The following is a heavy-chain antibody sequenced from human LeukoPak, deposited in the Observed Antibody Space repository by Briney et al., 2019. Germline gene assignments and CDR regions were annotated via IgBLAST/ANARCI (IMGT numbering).Heavy chain of an antibody. D-gene: IGHD3-10*01. CDR1: GFTFDDYA. CDR3: AKAENTMVRGDCYGMDV. CDR2: ISWNSGII. V-gene: IGHV3-9*01. Sequence: GGSLRLSCAASGFTFDDYAMHWVRQAPGKGLEWVSGISWNSGIIGYADSVKGRFTISRDNAKNSLYLQMNSLRVEDTALYYCAKAENTMVRGDCYGMDVWGLGTTVTVSS. J-gene: IGHJ6*02.